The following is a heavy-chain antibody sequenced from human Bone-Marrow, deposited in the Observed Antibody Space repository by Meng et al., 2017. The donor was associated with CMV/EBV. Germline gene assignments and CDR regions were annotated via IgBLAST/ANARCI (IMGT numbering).Heavy chain of an antibody. CDR2: ISFDGNNK. CDR3: AKDWRSITGTTHQKLNYYYYYGMDV. J-gene: IGHJ6*02. Sequence: RELGLSCASSGFTFSYYFLPWVRQAPGKGLEWVAVISFDGNNKYHTDSVEGRFTISRDNSKNTLYLQMNSLRAEDTAVYYWAKDWRSITGTTHQKLNYYYYYGMDVWGQGTTVTVSS. CDR1: GFTFSYYF. V-gene: IGHV3-30-3*01. D-gene: IGHD1-7*01.